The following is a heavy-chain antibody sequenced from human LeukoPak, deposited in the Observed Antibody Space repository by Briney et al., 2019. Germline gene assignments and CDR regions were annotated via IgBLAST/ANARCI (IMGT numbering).Heavy chain of an antibody. D-gene: IGHD6-13*01. V-gene: IGHV3-53*01. CDR1: GFTVSSNY. CDR3: ARFEVRYTSSWYFDY. J-gene: IGHJ4*02. CDR2: IYSGGST. Sequence: GGSLRLSGAASGFTVSSNYMSWVRQAPGKGLEWVSVIYSGGSTYYADSVKGRFTISRDNSKNTLYLQMTSLRAEDTAVYYCARFEVRYTSSWYFDYWGQGTLVTVSS.